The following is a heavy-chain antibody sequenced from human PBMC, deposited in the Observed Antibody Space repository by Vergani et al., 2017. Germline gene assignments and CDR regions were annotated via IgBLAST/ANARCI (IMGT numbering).Heavy chain of an antibody. Sequence: QMQLQESGPGLVKASETLSLTCAVSGYSISSGYYWGWIRQPPGKGLEWIGSIYHSGSTYYNPSLKSRVTISVDTSKNQFSLKLSSVTAADTAVYYCARHKINWNAFGYWGQGTLVTVSS. CDR3: ARHKINWNAFGY. V-gene: IGHV4-38-2*01. D-gene: IGHD1-1*01. CDR1: GYSISSGYY. J-gene: IGHJ4*02. CDR2: IYHSGST.